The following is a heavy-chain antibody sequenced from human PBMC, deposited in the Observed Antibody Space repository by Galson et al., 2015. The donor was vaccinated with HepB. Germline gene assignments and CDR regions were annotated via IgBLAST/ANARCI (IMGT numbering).Heavy chain of an antibody. CDR2: ISGSGGAT. V-gene: IGHV3-23*01. D-gene: IGHD2-2*01. CDR1: GFTFSSYA. CDR3: AKDLFSGSNSCPLGY. Sequence: SLRLSCAASGFTFSSYAMNWVRQAPGEGLEWVSTISGSGGATYYAEYVKGRFSISRDNSKNTLYLQMNSLRAEDTALYYCAKDLFSGSNSCPLGYWGQGTLVTVSS. J-gene: IGHJ4*02.